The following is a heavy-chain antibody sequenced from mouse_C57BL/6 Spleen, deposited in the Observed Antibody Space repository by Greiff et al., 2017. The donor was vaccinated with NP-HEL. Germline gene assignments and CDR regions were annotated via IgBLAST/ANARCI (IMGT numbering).Heavy chain of an antibody. CDR3: ARTPLTTVVDYYAMDY. CDR1: GYTFTSYW. Sequence: QVQLQQPGAELVKPGASVKMSCKASGYTFTSYWITWVKQRPGQGLEWIGDIYPGSGSTNYNEKFKSKATLTVDTSSSTAYVQLSSLTSEDSAVYYCARTPLTTVVDYYAMDYWGQGTSVTVSS. V-gene: IGHV1-55*01. CDR2: IYPGSGST. D-gene: IGHD1-1*01. J-gene: IGHJ4*01.